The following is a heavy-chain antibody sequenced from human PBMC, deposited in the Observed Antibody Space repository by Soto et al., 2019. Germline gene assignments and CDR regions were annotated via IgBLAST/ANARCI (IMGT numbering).Heavy chain of an antibody. CDR2: ISYDGSNR. Sequence: GGSLRLSCAASGFTFSSYGMHWVRHAPGKGLEWVAVISYDGSNRYYGDSVKGRFTISRDNSKNTLYLQMNSLRAEDAAVYYCASNSSGYYYFNSWGQGTLVTVSS. D-gene: IGHD3-3*01. V-gene: IGHV3-30*03. CDR3: ASNSSGYYYFNS. CDR1: GFTFSSYG. J-gene: IGHJ4*02.